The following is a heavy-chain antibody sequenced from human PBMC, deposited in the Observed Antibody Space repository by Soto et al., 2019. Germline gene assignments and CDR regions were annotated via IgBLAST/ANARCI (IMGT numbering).Heavy chain of an antibody. CDR2: ISGSGGST. CDR3: AKDQEYYYGSGSYYHDY. V-gene: IGHV3-23*01. J-gene: IGHJ4*02. D-gene: IGHD3-10*01. Sequence: EVQLLESGGGLVQPGGSLRLSCAASGFTFSSYTMSWVRQAPGKGLEWVSAISGSGGSTYYADSVKGRFTISRDNSKNTLYLQMNSLRAEDTAVYYCAKDQEYYYGSGSYYHDYWGQGTLVTVSS. CDR1: GFTFSSYT.